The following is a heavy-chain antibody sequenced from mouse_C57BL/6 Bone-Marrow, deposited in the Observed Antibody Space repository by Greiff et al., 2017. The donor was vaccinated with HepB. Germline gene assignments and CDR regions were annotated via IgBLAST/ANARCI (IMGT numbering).Heavy chain of an antibody. J-gene: IGHJ4*01. Sequence: VQLKESGPVLVKPGASVKMSCKASGYTFTDYYMNWVKQSHGKSLEWIGVINPYNGGTSYNQKFKGKATLTVDKSSSTAYMELNSLTSEDSAVYYCARDSSGYVRAMDYWGQGTSVTVSS. CDR3: ARDSSGYVRAMDY. V-gene: IGHV1-19*01. CDR2: INPYNGGT. D-gene: IGHD3-2*02. CDR1: GYTFTDYY.